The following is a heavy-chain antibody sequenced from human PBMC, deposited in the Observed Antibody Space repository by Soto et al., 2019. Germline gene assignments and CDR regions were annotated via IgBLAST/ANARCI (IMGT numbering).Heavy chain of an antibody. D-gene: IGHD2-21*02. J-gene: IGHJ5*02. Sequence: PSDTLYLTYTVSGGSISSGGYYWSWIRQRPGKGLEWIGYIYYSGSTYYNPSLKSRVTISVDTSKNQFSLKLSSVTAADTAVYYCASSPYCGGDCYPGRFDPWGQGTLVTVSS. CDR1: GGSISSGGYY. CDR2: IYYSGST. V-gene: IGHV4-31*03. CDR3: ASSPYCGGDCYPGRFDP.